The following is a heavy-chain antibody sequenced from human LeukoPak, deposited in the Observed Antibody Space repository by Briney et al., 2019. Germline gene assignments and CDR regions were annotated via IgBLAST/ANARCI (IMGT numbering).Heavy chain of an antibody. CDR3: ATGIEYSSSSGSIDY. Sequence: ASVKVSCKASGYTFTGYYMHWVRQAPGQGLEWMGWINPNSGGTNYAQKFQGRVTMTEDTSTDTAYMELSSLRSEDTAVYYCATGIEYSSSSGSIDYWGQGTLVTVSS. D-gene: IGHD6-6*01. V-gene: IGHV1-2*02. J-gene: IGHJ4*02. CDR1: GYTFTGYY. CDR2: INPNSGGT.